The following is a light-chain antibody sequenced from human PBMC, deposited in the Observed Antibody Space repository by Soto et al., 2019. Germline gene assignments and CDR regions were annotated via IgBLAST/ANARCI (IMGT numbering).Light chain of an antibody. CDR3: ASYAGTKLFV. Sequence: QSALAQPPSASGSPGQSLTISCTGTSSDVGFYNFVSWYQQRPGKAPKLVIYEVTKRPSGVPDRFSGSKSGSTASLTVSGLQADEEADYYCASYAGTKLFVFGSGTKV. J-gene: IGLJ1*01. V-gene: IGLV2-8*01. CDR1: SSDVGFYNF. CDR2: EVT.